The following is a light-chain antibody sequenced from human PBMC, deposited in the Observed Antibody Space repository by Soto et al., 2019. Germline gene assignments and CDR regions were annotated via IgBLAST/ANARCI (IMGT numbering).Light chain of an antibody. CDR1: ETNSSR. J-gene: IGKJ1*01. V-gene: IGKV1-5*01. CDR2: DAS. Sequence: GDRITITCRASETNSSRLDWYQQKSGKAPQLLIYDASTFESGVPSRFSGSGFGTEFSLTISSLQPDDFATYYCQEYESHLRTFGPGTKVDIK. CDR3: QEYESHLRT.